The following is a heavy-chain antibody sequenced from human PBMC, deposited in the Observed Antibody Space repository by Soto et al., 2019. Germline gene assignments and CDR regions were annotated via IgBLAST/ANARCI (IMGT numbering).Heavy chain of an antibody. Sequence: GGSLRLSCAASGFTFSDYYMSWIRQAPGKGLEWVSYISSSGSTIYYADSVKGRFTISRDNAKNSLYLQINSLRAEDTAVYYCARVMAIFGVVIFDHWGQGTLVTVPS. CDR2: ISSSGSTI. D-gene: IGHD3-3*01. V-gene: IGHV3-11*01. CDR3: ARVMAIFGVVIFDH. J-gene: IGHJ4*02. CDR1: GFTFSDYY.